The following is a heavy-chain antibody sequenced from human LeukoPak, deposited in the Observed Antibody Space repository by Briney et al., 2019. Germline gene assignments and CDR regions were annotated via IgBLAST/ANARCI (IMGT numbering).Heavy chain of an antibody. J-gene: IGHJ4*02. Sequence: GASVKVSCKASGYTFTGYYMHWVRQAPGQGLEWMGWINPNSGGTNYAQKFQGRVTMTRDTSISTAYMELSSLRSEDTAVYYCYYNAKAGDDYWGQGTLVTVSS. D-gene: IGHD1-1*01. CDR2: INPNSGGT. CDR1: GYTFTGYY. V-gene: IGHV1-2*02. CDR3: YYNAKAGDDY.